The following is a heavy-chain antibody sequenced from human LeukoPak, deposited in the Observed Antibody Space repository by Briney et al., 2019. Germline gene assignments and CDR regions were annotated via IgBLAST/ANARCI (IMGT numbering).Heavy chain of an antibody. D-gene: IGHD5-18*01. J-gene: IGHJ6*02. V-gene: IGHV3-23*01. CDR1: GLTFSTDV. Sequence: GGSLRLSCAASGLTFSTDVMSWVRQAPGKGLECVSAISGIGGNTYYADSVKGRFTISRDNSKNMLYLQMNSLRAEDTAVYYCAKVSGRIQIWPQPFGDGMDVWGQGTTVTVS. CDR2: ISGIGGNT. CDR3: AKVSGRIQIWPQPFGDGMDV.